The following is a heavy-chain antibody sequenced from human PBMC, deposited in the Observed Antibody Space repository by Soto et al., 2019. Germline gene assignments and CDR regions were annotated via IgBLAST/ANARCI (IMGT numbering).Heavy chain of an antibody. V-gene: IGHV3-30*18. CDR3: AKLRLATYDFWGGCDS. D-gene: IGHD3-3*01. CDR1: GFTFNDYA. CDR2: ISYDESNK. Sequence: QVQLVESGGGVVQPGRSLKLSCLASGFTFNDYAMHWVRQAPGKGLEWVALISYDESNKDYADSVKGRFTISRDNSKNALYLQINSLRIEDTAVYYCAKLRLATYDFWGGCDSWGQGTLVTVSS. J-gene: IGHJ4*02.